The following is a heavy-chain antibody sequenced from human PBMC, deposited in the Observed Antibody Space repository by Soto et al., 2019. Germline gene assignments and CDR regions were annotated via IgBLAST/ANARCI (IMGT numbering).Heavy chain of an antibody. CDR2: ISGSGIST. Sequence: GGSLRLSCAASGFTFRRYAMSWVRQAPGKGLEWVSGISGSGISTHYADSVKGRFTVSRDNSKNTLYLQMNSLRAEDTAVYNCAKEXVGPDWYFDLWGRGTLVTVSS. J-gene: IGHJ2*01. CDR3: AKEXVGPDWYFDL. CDR1: GFTFRRYA. V-gene: IGHV3-23*01.